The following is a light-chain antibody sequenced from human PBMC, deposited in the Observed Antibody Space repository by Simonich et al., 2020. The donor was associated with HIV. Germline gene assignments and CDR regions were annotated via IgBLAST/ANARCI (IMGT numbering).Light chain of an antibody. V-gene: IGKV3-15*01. Sequence: EIVMTQSPATLSVSPGERATLSCRAMQSVSSNLAWYQQKPGQAPRLLIYGASTRATGIPARFSGSGSGTEFTLTISSLQSEDFAVYYCQQYNNWLPITFGQGTRLEIK. CDR1: QSVSSN. J-gene: IGKJ5*01. CDR3: QQYNNWLPIT. CDR2: GAS.